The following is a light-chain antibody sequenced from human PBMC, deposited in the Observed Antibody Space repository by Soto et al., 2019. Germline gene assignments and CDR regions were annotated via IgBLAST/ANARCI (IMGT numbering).Light chain of an antibody. V-gene: IGLV1-47*01. CDR3: AAWDDSLSGPV. J-gene: IGLJ2*01. CDR2: RNN. CDR1: SSNIGSNY. Sequence: QLVLTQPPSASGTPGQRVTIACSGSSSNIGSNYVYWYQQLPGTAPKLLIYRNNQRPSGVPDRFSGSKSGTSASLAISGLRSEDEADYYWAAWDDSLSGPVFGGGTKVTVL.